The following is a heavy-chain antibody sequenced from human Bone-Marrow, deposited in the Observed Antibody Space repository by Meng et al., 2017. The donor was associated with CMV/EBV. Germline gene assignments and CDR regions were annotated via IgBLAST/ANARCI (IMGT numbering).Heavy chain of an antibody. J-gene: IGHJ5*02. CDR1: GFTFSDYY. D-gene: IGHD3-3*01. CDR3: ATSITIFGVPS. Sequence: GESLKISCAASGFTFSDYYMSWIRQAPGKGLEWVSYISSSGSTIYYADSVKGRFTISRDNAKNSLYLQMNSLRAEDTAVYYCATSITIFGVPSWGQGTLVTVSS. CDR2: ISSSGSTI. V-gene: IGHV3-11*01.